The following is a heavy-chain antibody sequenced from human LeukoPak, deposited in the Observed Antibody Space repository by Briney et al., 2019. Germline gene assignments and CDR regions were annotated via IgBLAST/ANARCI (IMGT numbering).Heavy chain of an antibody. J-gene: IGHJ5*02. Sequence: SETLSPTCTVSGGSISSYYWSWIRQPPGKGLEWIGYIYYSGSTNYNPSLKSRVTISVDTSKNQFSLKLSSVTAADTAVYYCARQAGRYCSSTSCYTGGPWGQGTLVTVSS. CDR3: ARQAGRYCSSTSCYTGGP. D-gene: IGHD2-2*02. V-gene: IGHV4-59*01. CDR2: IYYSGST. CDR1: GGSISSYY.